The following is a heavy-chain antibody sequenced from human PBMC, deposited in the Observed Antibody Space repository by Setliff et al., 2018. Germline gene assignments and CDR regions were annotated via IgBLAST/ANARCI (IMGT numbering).Heavy chain of an antibody. V-gene: IGHV4-61*09. Sequence: SETLSLTCTVSGDSISSRRNYWGWFRQPAGKELEWIGQIYTSWSTNYNPSLKSRVTISLDTSKNQFSLSLTSVTAADTSVYYCARMSGFQYIDVWDKGTTVTVSS. CDR2: IYTSWST. D-gene: IGHD6-25*01. CDR1: GDSISSRRNY. CDR3: ARMSGFQYIDV. J-gene: IGHJ6*03.